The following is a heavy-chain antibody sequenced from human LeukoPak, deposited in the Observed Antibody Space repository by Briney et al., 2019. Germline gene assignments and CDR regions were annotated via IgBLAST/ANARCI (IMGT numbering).Heavy chain of an antibody. Sequence: GGSLRLSCAASGFNLRSYAMSWVRQAPGKGLQWVAAISGSGSSTYYAESVKGRFTISRDNSKNTLFLQMNTLRAEDTAVYYCARDARQQLVERFDYWGQGTLVTVSS. J-gene: IGHJ4*02. CDR1: GFNLRSYA. CDR3: ARDARQQLVERFDY. CDR2: ISGSGSST. D-gene: IGHD6-13*01. V-gene: IGHV3-23*01.